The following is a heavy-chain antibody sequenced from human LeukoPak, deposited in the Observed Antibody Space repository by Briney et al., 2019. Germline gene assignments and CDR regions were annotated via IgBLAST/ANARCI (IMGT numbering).Heavy chain of an antibody. J-gene: IGHJ6*03. CDR2: ISAYSGNT. D-gene: IGHD1-26*01. V-gene: IGHV1-18*01. CDR3: ARVKSEWELRYYYYYMDV. Sequence: ASVKVSCKASGYTFTSYGISWVRQAPGQGLEWMGWISAYSGNTNYAQKLQGRVTMTTDTSTSTAYMELRGLRSDDTAVYYCARVKSEWELRYYYYYMDVWGKGTTVTVSS. CDR1: GYTFTSYG.